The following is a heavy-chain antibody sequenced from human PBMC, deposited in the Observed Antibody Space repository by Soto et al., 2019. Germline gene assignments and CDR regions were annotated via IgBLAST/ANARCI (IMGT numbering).Heavy chain of an antibody. CDR3: ARVLYYDSSGPAY. D-gene: IGHD3-22*01. J-gene: IGHJ4*02. CDR2: IWYDGSNK. Sequence: GGSLRLSCAVSGFNFNSHWMSWVRQAPGKGLEWVAVIWYDGSNKYYADSVKGRFTISRDNSKNTLYLQMNSLRAEDTAVYYCARVLYYDSSGPAYWGQGTLVTVSS. CDR1: GFNFNSHW. V-gene: IGHV3-33*08.